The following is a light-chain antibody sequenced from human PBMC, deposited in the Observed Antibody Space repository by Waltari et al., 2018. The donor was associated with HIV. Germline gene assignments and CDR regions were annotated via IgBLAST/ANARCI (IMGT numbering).Light chain of an antibody. V-gene: IGLV1-47*01. Sequence: QSVLTQPPSASGTPGQRVTISCSGSTSNIGSYYVYWYQQLPGTAHKLLIYRNNQRPSGVPDRFSGSKSGTSASLAISGLRSEDEADYYCAAWDDSLSVVFGGGTKLTVL. J-gene: IGLJ2*01. CDR2: RNN. CDR3: AAWDDSLSVV. CDR1: TSNIGSYY.